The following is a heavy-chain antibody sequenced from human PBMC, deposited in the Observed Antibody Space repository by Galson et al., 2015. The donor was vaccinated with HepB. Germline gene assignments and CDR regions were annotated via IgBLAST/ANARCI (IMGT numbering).Heavy chain of an antibody. CDR2: IGSASYNYAT. V-gene: IGHV3-73*01. J-gene: IGHJ4*02. CDR1: GFTFSGSA. Sequence: SLRLSCAGSGFTFSGSAMHWVRQASGKGLEWVGRIGSASYNYATAYTASVKGRITLSRDDSKNTAFLQMNSLRTGDTTVYYCVRMVDLSGYSSCWGQGTLVTVSS. CDR3: VRMVDLSGYSSC. D-gene: IGHD3-22*01.